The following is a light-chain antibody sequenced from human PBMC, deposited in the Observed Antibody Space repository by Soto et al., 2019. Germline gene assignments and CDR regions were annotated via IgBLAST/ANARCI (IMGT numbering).Light chain of an antibody. CDR3: HFYDSSLSVYVV. Sequence: QSVLTQPPSVSGAPGQRVTISCTGSSSNIGAGYDVHWYQQLPGTAPKLLIYGNSNRPSGVPDRFSGSKSGTSASLAITGLAAEDESDYYRHFYDSSLSVYVVFGRGTKLTVL. CDR2: GNS. J-gene: IGLJ2*01. V-gene: IGLV1-40*01. CDR1: SSNIGAGYD.